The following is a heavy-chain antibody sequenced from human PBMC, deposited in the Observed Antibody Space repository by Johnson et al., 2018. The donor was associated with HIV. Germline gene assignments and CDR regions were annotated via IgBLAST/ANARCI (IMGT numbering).Heavy chain of an antibody. V-gene: IGHV3-7*01. CDR1: VFTFSDYY. J-gene: IGHJ3*02. Sequence: VQLVESGGGLVKPGGSLRLSCVASVFTFSDYYMTWIRQAPGKGLEWVAFIRYDGSEKYYVDSVKGRFTISRDNAKNSLYLQMNSLRAEDTAVYYCATSGSHFAFDIWGQGTVVTVSS. CDR2: IRYDGSEK. D-gene: IGHD1-26*01. CDR3: ATSGSHFAFDI.